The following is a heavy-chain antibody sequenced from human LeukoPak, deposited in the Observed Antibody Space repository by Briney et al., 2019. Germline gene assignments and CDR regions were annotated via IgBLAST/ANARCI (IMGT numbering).Heavy chain of an antibody. J-gene: IGHJ6*04. D-gene: IGHD6-19*01. V-gene: IGHV3-30*04. CDR1: GFSFSSDA. CDR2: ISNDVGNT. Sequence: GRSLRLSCAAAGFSFSSDATHWVRQAPGEGPGWVVVISNDVGNTYYADSVKGRFTSSRDNSKNTLYLQMHSLRDEDTAVYYCASSIAVDDHTDGMDVWGKGATVTVSS. CDR3: ASSIAVDDHTDGMDV.